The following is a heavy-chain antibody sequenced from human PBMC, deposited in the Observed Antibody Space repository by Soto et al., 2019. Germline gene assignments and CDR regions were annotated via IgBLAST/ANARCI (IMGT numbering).Heavy chain of an antibody. CDR3: ARLLVPAAMRGPFDP. CDR2: INPSGGST. CDR1: GYTFTSYY. Sequence: ASVKVSCKASGYTFTSYYMHWVRQAPGQGLEWMGIINPSGGSTSYAQKFQGRVTMTRDTSTSTVYMELSSLRSEDTAVYYCARLLVPAAMRGPFDPWGQGTLVTVSS. J-gene: IGHJ5*02. D-gene: IGHD2-2*01. V-gene: IGHV1-46*01.